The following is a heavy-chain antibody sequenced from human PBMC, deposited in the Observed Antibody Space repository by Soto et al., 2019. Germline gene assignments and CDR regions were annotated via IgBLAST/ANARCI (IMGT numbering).Heavy chain of an antibody. CDR3: ARYKGDGSGSYYGS. Sequence: QVQLVQSGAEVKKPGASVKVSCKASGYTFTSYGISWVRQAPGQGLEWMGWISAYNGNTNDAQKIQGRVTTTTDTTTRTADMELRSLRSDDTAVYYCARYKGDGSGSYYGSWGQGTLVTVSS. CDR2: ISAYNGNT. J-gene: IGHJ5*02. D-gene: IGHD3-10*01. CDR1: GYTFTSYG. V-gene: IGHV1-18*01.